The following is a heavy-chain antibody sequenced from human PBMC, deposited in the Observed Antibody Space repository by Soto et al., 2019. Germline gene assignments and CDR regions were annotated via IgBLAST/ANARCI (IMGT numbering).Heavy chain of an antibody. Sequence: ASVKVSCKASGYTFTSYGISWVRQAPGQGLEWMGWISAYNGNTNYAQKLQGRVTMTTDTSTSTAYMELRSLRSDDTAVYYCERDFGPSVVVPKGMAVWAQGTTATVSS. CDR3: ERDFGPSVVVPKGMAV. D-gene: IGHD2-15*01. J-gene: IGHJ6*02. CDR1: GYTFTSYG. CDR2: ISAYNGNT. V-gene: IGHV1-18*01.